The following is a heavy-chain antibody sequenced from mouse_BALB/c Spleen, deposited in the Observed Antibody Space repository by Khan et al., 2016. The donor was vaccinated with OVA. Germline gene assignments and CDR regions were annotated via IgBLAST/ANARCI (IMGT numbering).Heavy chain of an antibody. CDR3: ASHLTGSFTY. D-gene: IGHD4-1*01. Sequence: DVHLVESGGDLVKPGGSLKVSCAASGFTFSAYSMSWVRQTPDKRLEWVATISSGGDYTYYPDNVKGRFTISRDNAKNTLYLQMSILKSEDTAMYYCASHLTGSFTYWGQGTLVTVSA. V-gene: IGHV5-6*01. CDR1: GFTFSAYS. J-gene: IGHJ3*01. CDR2: ISSGGDYT.